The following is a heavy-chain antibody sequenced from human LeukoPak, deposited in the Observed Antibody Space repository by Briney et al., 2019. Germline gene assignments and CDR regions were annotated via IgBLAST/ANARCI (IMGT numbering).Heavy chain of an antibody. Sequence: ASVTVSCTVSGYTLTELYMHWVRRSPGKGLGWMGGFGTEDGETIYAQTFQGRVTMSEDASTDTAYIELSSLRSEDTAVYYCATGYGDYAPPPLDNWGQGTLVTVSS. CDR3: ATGYGDYAPPPLDN. J-gene: IGHJ4*02. V-gene: IGHV1-24*01. CDR2: FGTEDGET. D-gene: IGHD4-17*01. CDR1: GYTLTELY.